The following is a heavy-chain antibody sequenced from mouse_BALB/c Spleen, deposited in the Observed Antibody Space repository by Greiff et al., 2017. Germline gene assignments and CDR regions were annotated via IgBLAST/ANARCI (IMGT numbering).Heavy chain of an antibody. CDR3: AGDHYGNYPIAY. D-gene: IGHD2-1*01. CDR2: INPNNGGT. CDR1: GYTFTDYN. J-gene: IGHJ3*01. Sequence: EVQLQESGPELVKPGASVKIPCKASGYTFTDYNMDWVKQSHGKSLEWIGDINPNNGGTIYNQKFKGKATLTVDKSSSTAYMELRSLTSEDTAVYYCAGDHYGNYPIAYWGQGTLVTVSA. V-gene: IGHV1-18*01.